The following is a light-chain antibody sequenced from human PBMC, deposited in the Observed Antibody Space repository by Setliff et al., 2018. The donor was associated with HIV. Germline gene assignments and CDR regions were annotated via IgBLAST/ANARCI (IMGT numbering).Light chain of an antibody. CDR2: KYS. Sequence: SYALTQPPSVSVSPGQTARITCSGDALPKQYAYWYQQKPGQAPVVVIYKYSERPSGIPERFSGSSSGTTVTLTISGVQAEDEADYYCQSADSSGTYVFGTGTKVTVL. J-gene: IGLJ1*01. V-gene: IGLV3-25*03. CDR3: QSADSSGTYV. CDR1: ALPKQY.